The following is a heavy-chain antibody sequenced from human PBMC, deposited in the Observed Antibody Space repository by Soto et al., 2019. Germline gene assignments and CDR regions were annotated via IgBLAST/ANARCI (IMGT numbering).Heavy chain of an antibody. CDR3: ARLWFGGRAYYCYY. CDR2: IKQDGSEK. V-gene: IGHV3-7*01. Sequence: GGSLRQSCAVSVCAHSCNCMSWDRQAPGKGQDWVANIKQDGSEKYYVDSVKGRFTISRDNAKNSLYLQMNSLRAEDTAVYYCARLWFGGRAYYCYYCGQGTLVTVSS. CDR1: VCAHSCNC. D-gene: IGHD3-10*01. J-gene: IGHJ4*02.